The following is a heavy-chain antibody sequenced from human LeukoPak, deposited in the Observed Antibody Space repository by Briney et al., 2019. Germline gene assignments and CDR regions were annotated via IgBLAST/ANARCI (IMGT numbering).Heavy chain of an antibody. D-gene: IGHD6-6*01. CDR2: MKQDGSEK. CDR3: ARVYSSSSGKNAFDI. V-gene: IGHV3-7*03. J-gene: IGHJ3*02. CDR1: GFTFSSYW. Sequence: TGGSLRLSCAVSGFTFSSYWVSWVRQAPGKGLEWVANMKQDGSEKDHVDSVEGRFTISRDNAKNLLYLQMNSLRAEDTAVYYCARVYSSSSGKNAFDIWGQGTRVTVSS.